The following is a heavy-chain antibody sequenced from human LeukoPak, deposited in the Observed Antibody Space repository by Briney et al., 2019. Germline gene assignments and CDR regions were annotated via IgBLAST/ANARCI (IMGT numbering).Heavy chain of an antibody. J-gene: IGHJ4*02. CDR3: ARKEHSGSYYRY. CDR1: GGFISTYY. D-gene: IGHD1-26*01. Sequence: SETLSLTCTVSGGFISTYYWSWIRQPAGKGLEWIGRIYTSGSTNYNPSLKSRVTISVDTSKNQFSLKLSSVTAADTAVYYCARKEHSGSYYRYWGQGTLVTVSS. V-gene: IGHV4-4*07. CDR2: IYTSGST.